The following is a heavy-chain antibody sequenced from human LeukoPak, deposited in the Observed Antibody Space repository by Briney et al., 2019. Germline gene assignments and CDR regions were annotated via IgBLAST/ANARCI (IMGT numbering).Heavy chain of an antibody. Sequence: SEALSLTCTVSGDSITNYFWSWLRQPPGKGLDWIGYIYYTGSTNYKPSLRSRVTISVDTSTNQFSLRLRSLTAADTAVYYCARGRVAYSAYYFDYWGQGTLVTVSS. CDR3: ARGRVAYSAYYFDY. D-gene: IGHD2-15*01. CDR2: IYYTGST. J-gene: IGHJ4*02. V-gene: IGHV4-59*01. CDR1: GDSITNYF.